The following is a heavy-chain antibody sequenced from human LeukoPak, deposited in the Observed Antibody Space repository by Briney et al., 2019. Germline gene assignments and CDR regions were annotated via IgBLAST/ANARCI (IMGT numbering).Heavy chain of an antibody. Sequence: SSETLSLTCAVYGGSFSGYYWSWIRQPPGKGLEWIGEINHSGSTNYNPSLKSRVTISVDTSKNQFSLKLSSVTAADTAVYYCASASHCSGGSCYSYWGQGTLVTVSS. J-gene: IGHJ4*02. D-gene: IGHD2-15*01. V-gene: IGHV4-34*01. CDR1: GGSFSGYY. CDR2: INHSGST. CDR3: ASASHCSGGSCYSY.